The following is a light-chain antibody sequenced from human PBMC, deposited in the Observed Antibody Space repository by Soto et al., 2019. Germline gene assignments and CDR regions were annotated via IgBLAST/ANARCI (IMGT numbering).Light chain of an antibody. CDR1: QSVSSH. J-gene: IGKJ4*01. Sequence: EVVMTQSPATLSVSPGDKATLSCRASQSVSSHLAWYQQKPGQAPRLLIYGASTRASGVPARFSGSGSGTEFTLTISSLHSEDFAIYYCQQYDDWRLLTFGGGTKVEI. CDR3: QQYDDWRLLT. V-gene: IGKV3-15*01. CDR2: GAS.